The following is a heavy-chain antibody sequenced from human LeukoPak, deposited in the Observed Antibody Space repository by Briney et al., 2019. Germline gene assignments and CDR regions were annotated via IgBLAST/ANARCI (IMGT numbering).Heavy chain of an antibody. CDR1: GFTVSSNY. V-gene: IGHV3-66*02. Sequence: PGGSLRLSCAASGFTVSSNYMSWVRQAPGKELEWVSVIYSGGSTYYADSVKGRFTISRDNSKNTLYLQMNSLRAEDTAVYYCARDSPSRGWPLDYWGQGTLVTVSS. CDR2: IYSGGST. D-gene: IGHD6-19*01. CDR3: ARDSPSRGWPLDY. J-gene: IGHJ4*02.